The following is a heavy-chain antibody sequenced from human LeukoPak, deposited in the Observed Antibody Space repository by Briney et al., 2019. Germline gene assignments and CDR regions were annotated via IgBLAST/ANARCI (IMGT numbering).Heavy chain of an antibody. Sequence: GGSLRLSCEVSGFTFSTAWLSWVRQAPGKGLEWVSGINWDGGGTGYADSVKGRFTISRDNAKNSLYLQMNSLRAEDTALYYCARDGSGAGASDIWGQGTMVTVSS. CDR3: ARDGSGAGASDI. CDR2: INWDGGGT. CDR1: GFTFSTAW. V-gene: IGHV3-20*04. J-gene: IGHJ3*02. D-gene: IGHD6-19*01.